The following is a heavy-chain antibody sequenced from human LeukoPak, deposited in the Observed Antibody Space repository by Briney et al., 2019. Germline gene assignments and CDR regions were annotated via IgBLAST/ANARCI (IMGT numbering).Heavy chain of an antibody. CDR1: GFTVSSNY. D-gene: IGHD1-26*01. J-gene: IGHJ4*02. Sequence: GGSLRLSCAASGFTVSSNYMSWVRQAPGKGLEWVSVIYSVGSTYYADSVKGRFTISRDNSKNTLYLQMNSLRAEDTAVYYCARVSGSYYFDYWGQGTLVTVSS. V-gene: IGHV3-53*01. CDR3: ARVSGSYYFDY. CDR2: IYSVGST.